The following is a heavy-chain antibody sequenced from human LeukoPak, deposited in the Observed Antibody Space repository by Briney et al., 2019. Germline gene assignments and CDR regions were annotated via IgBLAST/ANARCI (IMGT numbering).Heavy chain of an antibody. J-gene: IGHJ4*02. V-gene: IGHV3-23*01. D-gene: IGHD3-9*01. CDR2: ISGSGGST. CDR3: AKAGLRYFDWSEAIDY. CDR1: GFTFSSYA. Sequence: GGSLRLSCAASGFTFSSYAMSWVRQAPGKGLEWVSAISGSGGSTYYADSVKGRFTISRDNSKNTLYLQMNSLRAEDTAVYYCAKAGLRYFDWSEAIDYWGQGTLVIVSS.